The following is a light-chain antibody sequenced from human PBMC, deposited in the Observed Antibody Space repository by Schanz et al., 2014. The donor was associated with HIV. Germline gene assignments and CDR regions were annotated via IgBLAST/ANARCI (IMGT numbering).Light chain of an antibody. CDR1: QSISTW. Sequence: DIQMTQSPSTLSASVGDRLTITCRASQSISTWLAWYQQKPGKAPKVLIYKATTLESGVPSRFSGSGSGTEFTLTISSLQPEDFATYYCQQANSFPWTFGQGTKVE. CDR2: KAT. CDR3: QQANSFPWT. V-gene: IGKV1-5*03. J-gene: IGKJ1*01.